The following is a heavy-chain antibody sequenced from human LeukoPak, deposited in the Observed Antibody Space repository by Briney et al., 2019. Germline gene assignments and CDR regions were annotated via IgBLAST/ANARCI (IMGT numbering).Heavy chain of an antibody. CDR3: AKDLGLWSGYYTFDH. J-gene: IGHJ4*02. CDR2: ITSGANT. D-gene: IGHD3-3*01. Sequence: PGGSLRLSCAASGFTFSSYSMNWVRQAPGKGLEWVSAITSGANTYYADSVKGRFTISRDNSKNTLYLQMNSLRAEDTAVYYCAKDLGLWSGYYTFDHWGQGTLVTVSS. V-gene: IGHV3-23*01. CDR1: GFTFSSYS.